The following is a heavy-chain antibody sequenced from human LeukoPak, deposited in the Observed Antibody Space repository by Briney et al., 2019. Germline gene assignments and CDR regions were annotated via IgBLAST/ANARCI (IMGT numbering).Heavy chain of an antibody. J-gene: IGHJ4*02. V-gene: IGHV3-7*01. CDR1: GLTFSSYW. D-gene: IGHD2-2*01. Sequence: GGSLRLSCAASGLTFSSYWMSWVRQAPGKGLEWVANIKQDGSGKYYVDSVKGRFTISRDNAKNSLYLQMNSLRAEDTAVYYCARDKVDIDYWGQGTLVTVSS. CDR2: IKQDGSGK. CDR3: ARDKVDIDY.